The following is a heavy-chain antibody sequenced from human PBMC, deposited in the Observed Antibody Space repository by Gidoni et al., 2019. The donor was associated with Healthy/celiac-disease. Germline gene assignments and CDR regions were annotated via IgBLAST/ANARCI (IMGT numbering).Heavy chain of an antibody. D-gene: IGHD5-12*01. J-gene: IGHJ6*02. V-gene: IGHV4-4*02. CDR2: IYHSGST. CDR1: GGSISSITW. Sequence: QVQLQESGPGLVTPSGTLSLTCAVSGGSISSITWWRWVRQPPGKGLEWIGEIYHSGSTNYNPSLKSRVTISVDKSKNQFSLKLSSVTAADTAVYYLARASDLVATIVFNGMDVWGQGTTVTVSS. CDR3: ARASDLVATIVFNGMDV.